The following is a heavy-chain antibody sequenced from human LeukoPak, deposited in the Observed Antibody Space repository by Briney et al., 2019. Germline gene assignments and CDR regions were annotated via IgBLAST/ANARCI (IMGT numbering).Heavy chain of an antibody. CDR3: TRGLQSGWYGYYFDY. CDR1: GFTFSSYS. CDR2: IRSKAYGGTT. V-gene: IGHV3-49*04. J-gene: IGHJ4*02. D-gene: IGHD6-19*01. Sequence: GGSLRLSCAASGFTFSSYSMNWVRQAPGKGLEWVGFIRSKAYGGTTEYAASVKGRFTISRDDSKSIAYLQMNSLKTEDTAVYYCTRGLQSGWYGYYFDYWGQGTLVTVSS.